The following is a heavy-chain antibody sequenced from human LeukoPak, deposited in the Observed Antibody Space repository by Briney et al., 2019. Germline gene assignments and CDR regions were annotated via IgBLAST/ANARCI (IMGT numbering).Heavy chain of an antibody. J-gene: IGHJ3*02. CDR1: GFTFSSYS. CDR3: ARAPNIVGAPYAFDI. D-gene: IGHD1-26*01. CDR2: ISSSSSYI. V-gene: IGHV3-21*01. Sequence: GGSLRLSCAASGFTFSSYSMNWVRQAPGKGLEWVSSISSSSSYIYYADSVKGRFTISRDNAKNSLYLQMNSLRAEDTAVYYCARAPNIVGAPYAFDIWGQGTMVTVSS.